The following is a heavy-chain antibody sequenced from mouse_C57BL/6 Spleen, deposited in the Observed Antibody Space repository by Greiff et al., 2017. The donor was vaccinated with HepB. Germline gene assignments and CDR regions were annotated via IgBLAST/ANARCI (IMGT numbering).Heavy chain of an antibody. CDR2: INPNNGGT. Sequence: EVQLQQSGPELVKPGASVKMSCKASGYTFTDYNMHWVKQSHGKSLEWIGYINPNNGGTSYNQKFKGKATLTVNKSSCTAYMELRSLTSEDSAVYYCAREEGYYYGYFDYWGQVTTLTVSS. D-gene: IGHD1-1*01. CDR1: GYTFTDYN. CDR3: AREEGYYYGYFDY. J-gene: IGHJ2*01. V-gene: IGHV1-22*01.